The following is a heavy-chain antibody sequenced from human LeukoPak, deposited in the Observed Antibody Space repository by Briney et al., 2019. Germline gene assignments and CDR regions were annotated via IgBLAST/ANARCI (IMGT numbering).Heavy chain of an antibody. CDR1: GGSISSYY. CDR2: TYYSGST. V-gene: IGHV4-59*01. J-gene: IGHJ4*02. D-gene: IGHD6-19*01. Sequence: PSETLSLTCTVSGGSISSYYWSWIRRPPGKGLEWIGYTYYSGSTNYNPSLKSRVTISVDTSKNQFSLKLSSVTAADTAVYYCARDSRGGWYGNWFDYWGQGTLVTVSS. CDR3: ARDSRGGWYGNWFDY.